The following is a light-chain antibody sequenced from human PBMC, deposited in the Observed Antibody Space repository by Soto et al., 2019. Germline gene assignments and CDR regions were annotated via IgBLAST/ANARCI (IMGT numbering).Light chain of an antibody. CDR2: WSP. Sequence: DIVMTQSPDFLAVSLGERATIKCRSSQSVLHSSHGNNYLAWYQQKPGQPPKLLIYWSPTRESVVPDRFRGSGSGTDFTLTVNSLQAEDAAVYYCHQYQRLPFTFGPGTKVHI. CDR3: HQYQRLPFT. J-gene: IGKJ3*01. CDR1: QSVLHSSHGNNY. V-gene: IGKV4-1*01.